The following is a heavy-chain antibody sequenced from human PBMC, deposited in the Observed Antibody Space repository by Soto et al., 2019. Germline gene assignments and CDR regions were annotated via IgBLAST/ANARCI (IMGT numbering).Heavy chain of an antibody. CDR3: ARDAGSESYLAY. CDR2: ISPFNGHT. CDR1: GYTFTNYV. D-gene: IGHD1-26*01. V-gene: IGHV1-18*01. Sequence: QVQLVQSGGEVKKPGASVKVSCKPSGYTFTNYVISWVRRAPGQGLEWMGWISPFNGHTKYAQKFQGRVTLTTDTATSTAYMELRSLIYDDTAVYYWARDAGSESYLAYWGQGTLVTVSS. J-gene: IGHJ4*02.